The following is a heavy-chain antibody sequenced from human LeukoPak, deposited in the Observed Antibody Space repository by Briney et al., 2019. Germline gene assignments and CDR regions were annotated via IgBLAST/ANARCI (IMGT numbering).Heavy chain of an antibody. J-gene: IGHJ4*02. CDR3: ARDRGRSSSPRYYFDY. V-gene: IGHV4-59*01. Sequence: PSETLSLTCTVSGGSISSYYWSWIRQPPGKGLEWIGYIYYSGSTNYNPSLKSRVTISVDTSKNQFSLKLSSVTAADTAVYYCARDRGRSSSPRYYFDYWGQGTLVTVSS. D-gene: IGHD6-6*01. CDR1: GGSISSYY. CDR2: IYYSGST.